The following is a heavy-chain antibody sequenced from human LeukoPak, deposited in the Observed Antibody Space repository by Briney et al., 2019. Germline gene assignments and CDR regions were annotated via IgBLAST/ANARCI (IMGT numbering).Heavy chain of an antibody. Sequence: GGSLRLSCAASGFTFSSYSMTWVRQAPGKGLEWVSSISSSSSYIYYADSVKGRFTISRDNAKNSLYLQMNSLRAEDTALYYCARVRGSYASDYWGQGTLVTVSS. V-gene: IGHV3-21*01. CDR3: ARVRGSYASDY. CDR1: GFTFSSYS. D-gene: IGHD3-16*01. J-gene: IGHJ4*02. CDR2: ISSSSSYI.